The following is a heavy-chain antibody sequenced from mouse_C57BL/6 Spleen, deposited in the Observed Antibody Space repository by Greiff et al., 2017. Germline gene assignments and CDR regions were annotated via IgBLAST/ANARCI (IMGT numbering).Heavy chain of an antibody. V-gene: IGHV1-26*01. CDR2: INPNNGGT. J-gene: IGHJ3*01. CDR1: GYTFTDYY. Sequence: VQLKQSGPELVKPGASVKISCKASGYTFTDYYMNWVKQSHGKSLEWIGDINPNNGGTSYNQKFKGKATLTVDKSSSTAYMELRSLTSEDSAVYDCAREGGMVTTTPWFAYWGQGTLVTVSA. D-gene: IGHD2-2*01. CDR3: AREGGMVTTTPWFAY.